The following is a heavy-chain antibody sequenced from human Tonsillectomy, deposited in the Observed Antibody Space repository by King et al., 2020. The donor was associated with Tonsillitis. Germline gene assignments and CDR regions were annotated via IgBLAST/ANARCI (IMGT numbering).Heavy chain of an antibody. Sequence: VQLVESGGGLVQPGGSLRLSCTASEFTLSNHWMTWVRQAPGKGLEWVANIKQGGSEKYYVDSVKGRFTISRDDAKNSLYLQMNNLRADDTALYYCARNNAMDVWGQGTTVTVSS. CDR2: IKQGGSEK. CDR3: ARNNAMDV. J-gene: IGHJ6*02. V-gene: IGHV3-7*01. CDR1: EFTLSNHW.